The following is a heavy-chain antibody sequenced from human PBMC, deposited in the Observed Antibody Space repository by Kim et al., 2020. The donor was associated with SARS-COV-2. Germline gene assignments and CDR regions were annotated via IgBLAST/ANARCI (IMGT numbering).Heavy chain of an antibody. D-gene: IGHD4-17*01. CDR3: AREDYGGNPDYFYGMDV. V-gene: IGHV3-33*01. Sequence: GGSLRLSCAASGFVFSSYGMHWVRQAPGKGLEWVAVIWYDGSGKYYSDSVKGPFTISRDNSKNTLFLQMNSLRAEDTAVYYCAREDYGGNPDYFYGMDVWGQGTTVTVSS. CDR1: GFVFSSYG. J-gene: IGHJ6*02. CDR2: IWYDGSGK.